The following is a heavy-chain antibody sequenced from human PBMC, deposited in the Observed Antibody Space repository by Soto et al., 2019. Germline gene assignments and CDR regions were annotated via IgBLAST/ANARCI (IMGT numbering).Heavy chain of an antibody. V-gene: IGHV3-48*02. CDR1: GFNLSTYS. CDR2: ISGSSHII. J-gene: IGHJ6*02. CDR3: ARGFDLQYGLDV. Sequence: GGSLRLSCTASGFNLSTYSLNWVRQAPGKGLEWLSYISGSSHIIYYADSVKGRFTISRDNAKNSLYLQMNSLRDEDTAVYFCARGFDLQYGLDVWGQGTTVTVSS. D-gene: IGHD3-10*01.